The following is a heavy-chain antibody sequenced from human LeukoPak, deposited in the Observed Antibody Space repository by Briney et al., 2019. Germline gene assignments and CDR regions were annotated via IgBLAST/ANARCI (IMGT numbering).Heavy chain of an antibody. CDR1: GYTFTSYG. CDR3: ARDGGRDSSGPYYYYYYGMDV. J-gene: IGHJ6*02. Sequence: ASVKVSCKASGYTFTSYGISWVRQAPGQGLEWMGWISAYNGNTNYAQKLQGRVTMTRDTSISTAYMELSRLRSDDTAVYYCARDGGRDSSGPYYYYYYGMDVWGQGTTVTVSS. CDR2: ISAYNGNT. V-gene: IGHV1-18*01. D-gene: IGHD3-22*01.